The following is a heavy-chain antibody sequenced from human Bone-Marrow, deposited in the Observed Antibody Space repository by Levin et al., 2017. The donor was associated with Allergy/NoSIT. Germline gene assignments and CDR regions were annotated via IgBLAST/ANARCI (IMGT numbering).Heavy chain of an antibody. CDR3: ARDTALYDFWSGYPNWNFDL. CDR2: IYYSGST. D-gene: IGHD3-3*01. Sequence: SETLSLTCTVSGGSFSSGHYYWNWIRQPPGKGLEWIGNIYYSGSTYYNPSLKSRVAVSLDTSKNQLSLKLTSVTAADTAVYYCARDTALYDFWSGYPNWNFDLWGRGTLVTVSS. V-gene: IGHV4-30-4*01. CDR1: GGSFSSGHYY. J-gene: IGHJ2*01.